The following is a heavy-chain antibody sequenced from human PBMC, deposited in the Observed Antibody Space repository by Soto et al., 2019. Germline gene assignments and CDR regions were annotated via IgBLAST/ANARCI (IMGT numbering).Heavy chain of an antibody. J-gene: IGHJ5*02. CDR2: INSDGSST. CDR3: ARGDLVATLEFDP. D-gene: IGHD5-12*01. Sequence: EVQLVESGGGLVQPGGSLRLSCAASGFTFSSYWMHWVRQAPGKGLVWVSRINSDGSSTSYADSVKGRFTISRDNANNTLYLQMNSLRAEDTAVYYCARGDLVATLEFDPWGQGTLVTVSS. CDR1: GFTFSSYW. V-gene: IGHV3-74*01.